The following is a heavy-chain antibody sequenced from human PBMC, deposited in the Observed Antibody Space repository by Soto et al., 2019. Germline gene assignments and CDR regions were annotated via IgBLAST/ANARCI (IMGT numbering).Heavy chain of an antibody. CDR1: GFAFSAYY. CDR3: ARVRAILTGYKNYYYYMDV. D-gene: IGHD3-9*01. Sequence: GGSLRLSCVASGFAFSAYYMGWVRQAPGKGLEWVSYIAGSDFTIYDADSVRGRFTISRDNAKNSLFLQMNSLRADDTAVYYCARVRAILTGYKNYYYYMDVWGKGTTVTVSS. CDR2: IAGSDFTI. V-gene: IGHV3-11*01. J-gene: IGHJ6*03.